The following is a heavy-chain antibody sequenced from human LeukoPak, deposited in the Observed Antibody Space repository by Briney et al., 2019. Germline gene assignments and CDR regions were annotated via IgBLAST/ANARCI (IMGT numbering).Heavy chain of an antibody. CDR3: AREIRYYYGSGGSYNDY. CDR2: ISAYNGNT. V-gene: IGHV1-18*01. J-gene: IGHJ4*02. D-gene: IGHD3-10*01. Sequence: GAPVKVSCKASGYTFTTYGISWVRQAPGQGLEWMGWISAYNGNTNYAQKVQGRVTMTTDTSTSTAYMEVRSLRSEDTAVYYCAREIRYYYGSGGSYNDYWGQGTLVTVSS. CDR1: GYTFTTYG.